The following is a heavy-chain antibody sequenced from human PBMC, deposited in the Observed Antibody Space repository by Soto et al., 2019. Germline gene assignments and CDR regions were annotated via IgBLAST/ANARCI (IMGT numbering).Heavy chain of an antibody. V-gene: IGHV2-26*01. CDR3: ARIGHYYDSSGDILHYFDY. CDR2: IFSNDEK. Sequence: SGPTLVNPTETLTLTCTVSGFSPSNARMGVSWIRQPPGKALEWLAHIFSNDEKSYSTSLKSRLTISKDTSKSQVVLTMTNMDPVDTATYYCARIGHYYDSSGDILHYFDYWGQGTLVTVSS. CDR1: GFSPSNARMG. J-gene: IGHJ4*02. D-gene: IGHD3-22*01.